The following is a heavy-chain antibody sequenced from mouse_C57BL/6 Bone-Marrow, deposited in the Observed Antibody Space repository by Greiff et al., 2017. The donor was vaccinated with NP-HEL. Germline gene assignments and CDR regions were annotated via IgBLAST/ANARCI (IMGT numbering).Heavy chain of an antibody. D-gene: IGHD1-1*01. Sequence: QVQLQQPGAELVKPAASVKMSCKASGYTFTSYWITWVKQRPGQGLEWIGDIYPGSGSTNYNEKFKSKATLTVDTSSSTAYMHLSSLTSEDSAVYYCARNYAAWFAYWGQGTLVTVSA. CDR1: GYTFTSYW. CDR2: IYPGSGST. J-gene: IGHJ3*01. CDR3: ARNYAAWFAY. V-gene: IGHV1-55*01.